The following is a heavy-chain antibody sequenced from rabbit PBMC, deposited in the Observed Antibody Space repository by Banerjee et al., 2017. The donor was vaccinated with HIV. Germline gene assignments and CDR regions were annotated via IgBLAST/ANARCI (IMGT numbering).Heavy chain of an antibody. CDR3: ARDLAGVIGWNFNL. CDR1: GFSFSSNYW. CDR2: IGAAST. J-gene: IGHJ4*01. D-gene: IGHD4-1*01. V-gene: IGHV1S40*01. Sequence: QSLEESGGDLVKPGASLTLTCTASGFSFSSNYWLCWVRQAPGKGLEWIACIGAASTYYATWAKGRFTISKTSSTTVTLQMTSLTAADTATYFCARDLAGVIGWNFNLWGPGTLVTVS.